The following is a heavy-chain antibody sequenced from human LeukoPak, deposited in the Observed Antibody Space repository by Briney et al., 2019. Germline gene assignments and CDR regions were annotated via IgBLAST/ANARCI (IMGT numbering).Heavy chain of an antibody. Sequence: SETLSLTCTVSGYSISSGYYWGWIRQPPGKGLEWIGSIYHSGSTYYNPSLKSRVTISVDTSKNQFSLKLSSVTAADTAVYYCARDGGLWFGELFILWGIDYWGQGTLVTVSS. V-gene: IGHV4-38-2*02. CDR1: GYSISSGYY. CDR3: ARDGGLWFGELFILWGIDY. CDR2: IYHSGST. D-gene: IGHD3-10*01. J-gene: IGHJ4*02.